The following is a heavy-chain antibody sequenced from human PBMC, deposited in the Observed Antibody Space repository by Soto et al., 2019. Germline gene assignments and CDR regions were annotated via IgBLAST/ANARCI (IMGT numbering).Heavy chain of an antibody. CDR1: GFTFSSYS. Sequence: GGSLRLSCAASGFTFSSYSMNWVRQAPGKGLEWVSSISSSSSYIYYADSVKGRFTISRDNAKNSLYLQMNSLRAEDTAVYYCAKLGYCSGGSCYPSDHDAFDIWGQGTMVTVSS. CDR3: AKLGYCSGGSCYPSDHDAFDI. J-gene: IGHJ3*02. D-gene: IGHD2-15*01. V-gene: IGHV3-21*01. CDR2: ISSSSSYI.